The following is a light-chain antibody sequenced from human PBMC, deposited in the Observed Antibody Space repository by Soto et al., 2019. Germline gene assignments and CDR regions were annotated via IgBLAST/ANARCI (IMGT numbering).Light chain of an antibody. CDR3: QQFYKLIT. CDR1: QSITNNF. CDR2: DAS. V-gene: IGKV3D-20*01. Sequence: EIVLTQSPATLSLSPGERATLSCGASQSITNNFLAWYQQRPGLAPRLLIYDASNRAAGIPDRFSGSGSGTDFTLTISRLEHEDFAVYYCQQFYKLITFCGGPNLDIK. J-gene: IGKJ4*01.